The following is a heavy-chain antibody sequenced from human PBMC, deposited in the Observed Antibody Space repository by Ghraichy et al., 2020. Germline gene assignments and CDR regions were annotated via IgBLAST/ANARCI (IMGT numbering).Heavy chain of an antibody. Sequence: ASVKVSCKASGYTFTGYYMHWVRQAPGQGLEWMGWINPNSGGTNYAQKFQGRVTMTRDTSISTAYMELSRLRSDDTAVYYCASSQGDGRITMVRGVDYRGDYYYGMDVWGQGTTVTVSS. V-gene: IGHV1-2*02. J-gene: IGHJ6*02. CDR3: ASSQGDGRITMVRGVDYRGDYYYGMDV. CDR1: GYTFTGYY. CDR2: INPNSGGT. D-gene: IGHD3-10*01.